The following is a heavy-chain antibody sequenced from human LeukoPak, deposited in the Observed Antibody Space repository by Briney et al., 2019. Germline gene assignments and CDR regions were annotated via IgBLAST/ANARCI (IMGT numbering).Heavy chain of an antibody. CDR2: INPSTGGT. J-gene: IGHJ6*02. CDR1: GYTFTSYY. CDR3: ARDRGGSRYGMDV. D-gene: IGHD3-16*01. Sequence: GASVKVSCKPSGYTFTSYYMHWVRQAPGQGLEWMGIINPSTGGTTYAQKFQGRVTMTRDTSTSTVYMELSSLRSEDTAVYYCARDRGGSRYGMDVWGQGTTVTVSS. V-gene: IGHV1-46*01.